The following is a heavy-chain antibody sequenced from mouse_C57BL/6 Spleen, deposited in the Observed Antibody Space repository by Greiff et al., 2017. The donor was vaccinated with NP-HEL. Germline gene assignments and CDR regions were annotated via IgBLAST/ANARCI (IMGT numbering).Heavy chain of an antibody. D-gene: IGHD3-1*01. J-gene: IGHJ2*01. CDR3: ARSGSPIYFDY. Sequence: QVQLQQSGAELVMPGASVKLSCKASGYTFTSYWMHWVKQRPGQGLEWIGEIDPSDSYTNYNQKFKGKSTLTVDKSSSTAYMQLSSLTSEDSAVYYCARSGSPIYFDYWGQGTTLTVSS. CDR2: IDPSDSYT. CDR1: GYTFTSYW. V-gene: IGHV1-69*01.